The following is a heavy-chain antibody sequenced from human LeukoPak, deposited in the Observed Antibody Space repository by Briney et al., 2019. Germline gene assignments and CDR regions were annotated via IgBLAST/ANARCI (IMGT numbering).Heavy chain of an antibody. Sequence: GGFLRLSCAASGITFSRSWMSWVRQAPGKGLEWVANIKQDGSEKSYVDSVKGRFTISRDNAKNSLYLQMNSLRAEDTALYYCATGPSYCGGDCYYYFAYWGQGTLVTVSS. CDR1: GITFSRSW. J-gene: IGHJ4*02. V-gene: IGHV3-7*01. D-gene: IGHD2-21*01. CDR2: IKQDGSEK. CDR3: ATGPSYCGGDCYYYFAY.